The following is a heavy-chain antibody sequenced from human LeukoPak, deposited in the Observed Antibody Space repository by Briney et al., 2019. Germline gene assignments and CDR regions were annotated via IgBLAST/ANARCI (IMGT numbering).Heavy chain of an antibody. CDR3: ARGRSGSGTVSAYYMDV. V-gene: IGHV3-21*01. Sequence: GGSLRLSCAASEFTFSSYSMKWVRQAPGKGLEWVSSITTSSSYIHYADSVKGRFTISRDNAKNSLYLQMNSLRAEDTAVYYCARGRSGSGTVSAYYMDVWGKGTTVTVSS. CDR2: ITTSSSYI. J-gene: IGHJ6*03. CDR1: EFTFSSYS. D-gene: IGHD3-3*01.